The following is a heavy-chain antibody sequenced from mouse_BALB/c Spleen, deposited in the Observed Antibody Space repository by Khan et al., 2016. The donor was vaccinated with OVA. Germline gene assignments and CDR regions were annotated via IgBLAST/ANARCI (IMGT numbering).Heavy chain of an antibody. Sequence: DVKLVESGGGLVKPGGSLKLSCEVSGFTFSTYAMSWVRQTPEKRLEWVASISSDGDYTFYLDCVKGRFTISRDNSKNTLYLEMSSLRSDDTAMFYCARSPYGNVGYWGQGTLVTVSA. CDR3: ARSPYGNVGY. D-gene: IGHD2-1*01. J-gene: IGHJ3*02. CDR1: GFTFSTYA. V-gene: IGHV5-9-3*01. CDR2: ISSDGDYT.